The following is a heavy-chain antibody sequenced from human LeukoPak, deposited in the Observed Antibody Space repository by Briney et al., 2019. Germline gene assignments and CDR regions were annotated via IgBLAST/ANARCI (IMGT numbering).Heavy chain of an antibody. CDR2: ISSSSSTI. CDR1: GFTFSDYN. Sequence: GGSLRLFCAASGFTFSDYNMNWVRQAPGKGLEWVSYISSSSSTIYYADSVKGRFTISRDNAKNSLYLQMNSLGDEDTAVYYCARTLSYLHFWGQGTLVTVSS. D-gene: IGHD5/OR15-5a*01. CDR3: ARTLSYLHF. J-gene: IGHJ4*02. V-gene: IGHV3-48*02.